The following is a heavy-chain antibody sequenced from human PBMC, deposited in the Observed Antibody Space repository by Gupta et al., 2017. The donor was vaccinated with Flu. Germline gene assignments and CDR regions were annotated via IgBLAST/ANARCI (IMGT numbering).Heavy chain of an antibody. CDR1: GFPFSDYA. J-gene: IGHJ1*01. D-gene: IGHD1-26*01. CDR3: AKFDGGYHGIIHH. CDR2: ISDSGGAT. V-gene: IGHV3-23*04. Sequence: QLVETGGALVQPGGSLKVSCAAFGFPFSDYAMGWVRQAPGKGLEWVAGISDSGGATNYPDSMADRFTISRDNSDNMLHLQMGSLRPEDTAVYFCAKFDGGYHGIIHHWGQGTLVRVSA.